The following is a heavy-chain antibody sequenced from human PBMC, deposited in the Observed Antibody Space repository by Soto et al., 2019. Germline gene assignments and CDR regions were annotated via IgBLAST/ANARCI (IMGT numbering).Heavy chain of an antibody. CDR3: ARDRVTMVRGVTDYYMDV. Sequence: QVQLVQSGAEVKKPGSSVKVSCKASGGTFSSYTISWVRQAPGQGLEWMGRIIPILGIANYAQKFQGRVTITADRSTSTAYMELSSLSSEDTAVYYCARDRVTMVRGVTDYYMDVWGKGTTVTVSS. CDR1: GGTFSSYT. V-gene: IGHV1-69*08. D-gene: IGHD3-10*01. J-gene: IGHJ6*03. CDR2: IIPILGIA.